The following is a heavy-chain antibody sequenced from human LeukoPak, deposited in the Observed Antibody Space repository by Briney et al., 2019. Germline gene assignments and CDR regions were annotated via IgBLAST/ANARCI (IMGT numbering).Heavy chain of an antibody. Sequence: GGSLRLSCAAPGFSFDDYAIHWVRQAPEKGLEWVSLISGDGGSTFYADSVKGRFTISRDNSKNSLYLQMSSLRSGDTALYYCARESDSSGWYDSWGQGTLVTVSS. CDR1: GFSFDDYA. D-gene: IGHD3-22*01. V-gene: IGHV3-43*02. CDR2: ISGDGGST. CDR3: ARESDSSGWYDS. J-gene: IGHJ5*01.